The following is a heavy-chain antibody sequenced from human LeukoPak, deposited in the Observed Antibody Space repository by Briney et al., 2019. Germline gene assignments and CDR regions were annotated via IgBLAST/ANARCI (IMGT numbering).Heavy chain of an antibody. CDR3: ARGRGPYGDLTIDY. V-gene: IGHV1-24*01. Sequence: ASVKVSCKSSGYTFTSYYMHWVRRAPGKGLEWMGGFDPEDGETIYAQKFQGRVTMTEDTSTDTAYMGLSSLRSEDTAVYYCARGRGPYGDLTIDYWGQGTLVTVSS. CDR1: GYTFTSYY. J-gene: IGHJ4*02. D-gene: IGHD4-17*01. CDR2: FDPEDGET.